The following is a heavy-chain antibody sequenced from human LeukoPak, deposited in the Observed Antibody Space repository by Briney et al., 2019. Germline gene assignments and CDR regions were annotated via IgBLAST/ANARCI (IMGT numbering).Heavy chain of an antibody. J-gene: IGHJ6*02. CDR2: ISWNSGSI. CDR3: AKGSGYCSSTTCYDYGMDV. Sequence: GGSLRLSCAASGFTFSSYAMSWVRQAPGKGLEWVSGISWNSGSIGYADSVKGRFTISGDNAKNSLYLQMNSLRAEDTALYYCAKGSGYCSSTTCYDYGMDVWGQGTTVTVSS. V-gene: IGHV3-9*01. D-gene: IGHD2-2*01. CDR1: GFTFSSYA.